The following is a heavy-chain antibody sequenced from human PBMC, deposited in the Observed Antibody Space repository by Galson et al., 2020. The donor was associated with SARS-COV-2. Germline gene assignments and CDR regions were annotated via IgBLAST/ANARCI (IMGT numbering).Heavy chain of an antibody. Sequence: SETLSLTCTVSGGSISSSSYYWGWIRQPPGKGLEWIGSISYSGSTYYDPTLTSRVTISVDTPKNQFSLKLSSVTAADTAVYYCARHADTTGYYHGYWGQGTLVTVSS. CDR1: GGSISSSSYY. CDR2: ISYSGST. D-gene: IGHD3-9*01. J-gene: IGHJ4*02. V-gene: IGHV4-39*01. CDR3: ARHADTTGYYHGY.